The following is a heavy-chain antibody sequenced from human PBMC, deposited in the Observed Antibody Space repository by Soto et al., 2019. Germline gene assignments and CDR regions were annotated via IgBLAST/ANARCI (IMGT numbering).Heavy chain of an antibody. CDR2: INHSGST. CDR1: GGSFSGYY. D-gene: IGHD3-3*01. CDR3: ARLTYYDFWSGYMNYYYYGMDV. V-gene: IGHV4-34*01. J-gene: IGHJ6*02. Sequence: SETLSLTCAVYGGSFSGYYWSWIRQPPGKGLEWIGEINHSGSTNYNPSLKSRVTISVDTSKNQFSLKLSSVTAADTAVYYCARLTYYDFWSGYMNYYYYGMDVWGQGTTVTVSS.